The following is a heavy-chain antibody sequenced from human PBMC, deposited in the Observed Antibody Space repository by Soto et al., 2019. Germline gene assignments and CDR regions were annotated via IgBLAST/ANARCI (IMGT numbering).Heavy chain of an antibody. V-gene: IGHV3-15*07. Sequence: GGSLRLSCAASGFTFSNAWMNWVRQAPGKGLEWVGRIKSKTDGGTTDYAAPVKGRFAISRDDSKNTLYLQMNSLKTEDTAVYYCTTDRGPVLRYFDWLSPPNYYYGMDVWGQGTTVTVSS. CDR1: GFTFSNAW. D-gene: IGHD3-9*01. CDR2: IKSKTDGGTT. CDR3: TTDRGPVLRYFDWLSPPNYYYGMDV. J-gene: IGHJ6*02.